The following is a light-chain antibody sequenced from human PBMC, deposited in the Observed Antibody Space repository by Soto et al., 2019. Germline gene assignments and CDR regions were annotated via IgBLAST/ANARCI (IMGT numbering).Light chain of an antibody. V-gene: IGKV1-13*02. CDR2: DVS. CDR1: QDIRGA. CDR3: QQFNSYPIT. Sequence: AIPVTQSPSSLSASVGDRVTITCRASQDIRGALAWYQQKPGKAPKLLIYDVSTLESGVPSRFSGSGSGTDFTLTITSLQPEDFGTYYCQQFNSYPITFGHGTRLEIK. J-gene: IGKJ5*01.